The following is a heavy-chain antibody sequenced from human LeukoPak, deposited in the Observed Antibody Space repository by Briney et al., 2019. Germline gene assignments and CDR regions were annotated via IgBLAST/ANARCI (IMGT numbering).Heavy chain of an antibody. CDR3: AKDSGSSWYPDRLYYYYGMDV. J-gene: IGHJ6*02. CDR1: GFTFDDYA. CDR2: ISWNSGSI. Sequence: GGSLRLSCAASGFTFDDYAMHWVRQAPGKGLEWVSGISWNSGSIGYADSVKGRFTISRDNAKNSLYLQMNSLRAEDTALYYCAKDSGSSWYPDRLYYYYGMDVWGQGTMVTVSS. V-gene: IGHV3-9*01. D-gene: IGHD6-13*01.